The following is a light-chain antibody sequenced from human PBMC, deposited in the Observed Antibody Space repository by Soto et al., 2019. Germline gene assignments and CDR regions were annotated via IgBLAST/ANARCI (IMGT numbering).Light chain of an antibody. J-gene: IGLJ2*01. V-gene: IGLV1-47*01. CDR2: RNT. CDR3: AAWDDRLRDVV. CDR1: NSNLGSNY. Sequence: QSVVTQPASASGAPGQRVTISCSGSNSNLGSNYVYWYQQLPGTAPRLLIFRNTQRPSGVTDRFSGSKSGTSASLAISGLRSEDVADYYGAAWDDRLRDVVFGGGTKQTVL.